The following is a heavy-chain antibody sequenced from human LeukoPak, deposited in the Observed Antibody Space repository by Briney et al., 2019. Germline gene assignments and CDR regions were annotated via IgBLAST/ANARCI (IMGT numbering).Heavy chain of an antibody. V-gene: IGHV5-51*01. D-gene: IGHD3-3*01. Sequence: KCGESLKISCKGSGYNFTNYWIGWVRQMPGSGLEWMGIIYPGDSDARYSPSFRGQVTISADKSINTAYLQWSSLKASDTAIYFCARRPAKYDFWSGYPYFDYWGQGTLVTVSS. CDR1: GYNFTNYW. CDR3: ARRPAKYDFWSGYPYFDY. CDR2: IYPGDSDA. J-gene: IGHJ4*02.